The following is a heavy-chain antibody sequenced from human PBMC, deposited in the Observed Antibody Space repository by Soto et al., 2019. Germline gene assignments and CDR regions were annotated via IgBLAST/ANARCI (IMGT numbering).Heavy chain of an antibody. CDR2: INHSGST. J-gene: IGHJ6*02. Sequence: SETLSLTCAVYGGSFSGYYWSWIRQPPGKGLEWIGEINHSGSTNYNPSLKSRVIISVDTSKKQFSLKLSSVTAADTAVYYCASSAPPGTAMAGYDYYYGMDVWGQGTTVTVSS. CDR3: ASSAPPGTAMAGYDYYYGMDV. D-gene: IGHD6-19*01. V-gene: IGHV4-34*01. CDR1: GGSFSGYY.